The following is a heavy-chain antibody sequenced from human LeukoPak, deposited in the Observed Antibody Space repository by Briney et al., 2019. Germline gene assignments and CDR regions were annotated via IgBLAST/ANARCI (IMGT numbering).Heavy chain of an antibody. Sequence: GGSLRLSCAASGFRFSGHYMSWIRQAPGKGLEWISYITNSGDFVNYADSVKGRFTISRDNAKDSMYLQMNSLRAEDTAVYYCAREARATPDFWGQGTVVTVSS. D-gene: IGHD1-26*01. CDR3: AREARATPDF. V-gene: IGHV3-11*01. CDR2: ITNSGDFV. J-gene: IGHJ4*02. CDR1: GFRFSGHY.